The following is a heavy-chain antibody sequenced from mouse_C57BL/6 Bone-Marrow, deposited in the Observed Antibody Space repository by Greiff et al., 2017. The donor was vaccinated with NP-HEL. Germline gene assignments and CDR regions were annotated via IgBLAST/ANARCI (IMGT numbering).Heavy chain of an antibody. CDR1: GFTFSSYA. J-gene: IGHJ3*01. Sequence: EVKVVESGGGLVKPGGSLKLSCAASGFTFSSYAMSWVRQTPEKRLEWVATISDGGSYTYYPDNVKGRFTISRDNAKNNLYLQMSHLKSEDTAMYYCARDHGYGSSYAGAYWGQGTLVTVSA. CDR2: ISDGGSYT. V-gene: IGHV5-4*01. D-gene: IGHD1-1*01. CDR3: ARDHGYGSSYAGAY.